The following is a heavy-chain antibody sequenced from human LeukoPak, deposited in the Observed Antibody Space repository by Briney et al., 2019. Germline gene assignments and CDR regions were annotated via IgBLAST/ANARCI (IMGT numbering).Heavy chain of an antibody. D-gene: IGHD3-10*01. V-gene: IGHV3-7*01. CDR3: ARGLLWFGESQFQH. Sequence: GGSLRLSCAASGFTFSSYWMSWVRQAPGKGLEWVANIKQDGSEKYYVDSVKGRFTISRDNAKNSLYLQMNSLRAEDTAVDYCARGLLWFGESQFQHWGQGTLVTVSS. CDR2: IKQDGSEK. CDR1: GFTFSSYW. J-gene: IGHJ1*01.